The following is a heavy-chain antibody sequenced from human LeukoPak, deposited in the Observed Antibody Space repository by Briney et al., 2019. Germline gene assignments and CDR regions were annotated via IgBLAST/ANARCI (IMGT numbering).Heavy chain of an antibody. CDR3: ASSNPRFGELLAPFDY. D-gene: IGHD3-10*02. J-gene: IGHJ4*02. CDR2: IYHSGST. CDR1: GYSISSGYY. Sequence: PSETLSLTCAVSGYSISSGYYWGWIRQPPGKGLEWIGSIYHSGSTYYNPSLKSRVTISVDTSKNQFSLKLSSVTAADTAVYYCASSNPRFGELLAPFDYWGRGTLVTVSS. V-gene: IGHV4-38-2*01.